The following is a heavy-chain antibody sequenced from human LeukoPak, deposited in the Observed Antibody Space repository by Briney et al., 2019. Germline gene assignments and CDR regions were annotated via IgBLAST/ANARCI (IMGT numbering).Heavy chain of an antibody. V-gene: IGHV4-4*02. D-gene: IGHD6-19*01. CDR2: IYHSGST. CDR1: GGSISSSNW. CDR3: ALSSGWYKLDQ. Sequence: PSGTLSLTCAVSGGSISSSNWWSWVRQPPGKGLEWIGEIYHSGSTSYNPSLKSRVTFSVDKSKNQFSLKLSSVTAADTAVYFCALSSGWYKLDQWGQGTLVTVSS. J-gene: IGHJ5*02.